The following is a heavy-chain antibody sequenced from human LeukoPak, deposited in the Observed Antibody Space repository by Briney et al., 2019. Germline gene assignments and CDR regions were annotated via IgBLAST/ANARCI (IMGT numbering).Heavy chain of an antibody. Sequence: GGSLRLSCTASGISFSTYAMSWVRQIPGKGLEWVSAISGSGRSPYYADSVKGHFTISRDNSKNTLYLQMNSLRAEDTALYYCAKNPLRAAPGFFDYWGRGTLVTVSS. CDR1: GISFSTYA. CDR2: ISGSGRSP. V-gene: IGHV3-23*01. D-gene: IGHD6-13*01. CDR3: AKNPLRAAPGFFDY. J-gene: IGHJ4*02.